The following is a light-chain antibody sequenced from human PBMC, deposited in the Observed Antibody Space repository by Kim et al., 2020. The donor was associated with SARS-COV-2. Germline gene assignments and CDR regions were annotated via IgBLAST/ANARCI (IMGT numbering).Light chain of an antibody. CDR3: HQHDNLPMT. V-gene: IGKV1-33*01. CDR1: QDIKSF. J-gene: IGKJ5*01. Sequence: DIQMTQSPASLSASVGDRVTITCQASQDIKSFINWYQQTPGKAPKLLIYDASNLETGVPSRFSESGSGTDFTFTISSLQPEDIATYYCHQHDNLPMTFGQGTRLEIK. CDR2: DAS.